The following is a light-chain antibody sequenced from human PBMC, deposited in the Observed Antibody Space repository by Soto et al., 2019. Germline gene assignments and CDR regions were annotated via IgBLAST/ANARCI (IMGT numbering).Light chain of an antibody. J-gene: IGLJ1*01. CDR3: AAWDDGLNGHV. Sequence: QSVLNQPHSASGTPGQRVTISCSGSSSNIGTSSVHWFQQLPGTAPKLLISTTNQRPSGVPERFSGSKSGTSASLAISGLQSEDEADYYCAAWDDGLNGHVFGTGTKVPS. V-gene: IGLV1-44*01. CDR2: TTN. CDR1: SSNIGTSS.